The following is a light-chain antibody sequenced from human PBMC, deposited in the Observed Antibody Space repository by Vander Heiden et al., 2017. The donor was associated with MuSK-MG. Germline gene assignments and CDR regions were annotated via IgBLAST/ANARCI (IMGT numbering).Light chain of an antibody. J-gene: IGKJ3*01. CDR3: QQSDSTPPFT. CDR2: AAS. Sequence: DIQMTQSPSSLSASVGDRVTITCRASQSISRYLNWYQQKPGKAPKLLIYAASNLQSGVPSRFSGSGSGTDFTLIISSLQPEDFATYYCQQSDSTPPFTFGHGTKVDIK. CDR1: QSISRY. V-gene: IGKV1-39*01.